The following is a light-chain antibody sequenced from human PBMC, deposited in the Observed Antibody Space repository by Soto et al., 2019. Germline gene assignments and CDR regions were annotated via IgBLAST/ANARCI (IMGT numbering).Light chain of an antibody. V-gene: IGKV1-39*01. CDR1: QSISSY. J-gene: IGKJ4*01. CDR2: VAS. CDR3: QQSYNTPLT. Sequence: IQMTQSPSSLSASVGDRVTITCRASQSISSYLNWYQQKPGKAPKFLIYVASSLQSGVPSRFSGSGSGTDFTLTISSLQPEDFATYYCQQSYNTPLTFGGGTKVEIK.